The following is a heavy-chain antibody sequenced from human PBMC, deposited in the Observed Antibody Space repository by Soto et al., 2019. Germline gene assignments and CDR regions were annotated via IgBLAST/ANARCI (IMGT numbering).Heavy chain of an antibody. CDR2: ISYDGSNK. J-gene: IGHJ4*02. CDR1: GFTFSSYA. V-gene: IGHV3-30-3*01. D-gene: IGHD6-19*01. CDR3: ARVLYLPRGVAVAAPGDY. Sequence: QVQLVESGGGVVQPGRSLRLSCAASGFTFSSYAMHWVRQAPGKGLEWVAVISYDGSNKYYADSVKGRFTISRDNSKNTLYLQMNSLRAEDTAVYYCARVLYLPRGVAVAAPGDYWGQGTLVTVSS.